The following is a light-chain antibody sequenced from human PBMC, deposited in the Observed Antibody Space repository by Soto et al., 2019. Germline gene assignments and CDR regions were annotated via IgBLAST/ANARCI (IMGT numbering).Light chain of an antibody. Sequence: DVVMTQSPLSLPVTLGQPASISCRSTHSLDYSDRSTYLSWFQQRPGQSPRRLIYQISDRDSGVPDRFSGSGSGTDFTLKISRVEAEDVGVYYCMQGTHWPYTFGQGTKLEIK. CDR1: HSLDYSDRSTY. V-gene: IGKV2-30*01. CDR3: MQGTHWPYT. CDR2: QIS. J-gene: IGKJ2*01.